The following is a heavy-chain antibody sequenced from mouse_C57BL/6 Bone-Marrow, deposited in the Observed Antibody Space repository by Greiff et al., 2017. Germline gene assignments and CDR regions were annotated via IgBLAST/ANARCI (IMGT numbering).Heavy chain of an antibody. CDR1: GYTFTSYW. CDR2: IHPNSGST. CDR3: ARDPEGPLAY. J-gene: IGHJ3*01. Sequence: QVQLQQPGAELVKPGASVKLSCKASGYTFTSYWMHWVKQRPGQGLEWIGMIHPNSGSTNYNEKFKSKATLTVDKASSTAYMQHSSLTSADSAVYYCARDPEGPLAYWGQGTLVTVSA. V-gene: IGHV1-64*01.